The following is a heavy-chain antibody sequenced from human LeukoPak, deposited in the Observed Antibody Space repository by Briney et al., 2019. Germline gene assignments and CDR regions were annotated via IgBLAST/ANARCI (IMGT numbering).Heavy chain of an antibody. J-gene: IGHJ4*02. CDR3: ASGTRYSSSWALDY. V-gene: IGHV4-61*09. Sequence: SQTLSLTCTVPGGSISSGSYYWSWIRQPAGKGLEWIVHIYTSGCTNYNPSLNHRLTISVDTSQNQFSLKLSSVPAADPPVYYCASGTRYSSSWALDYWGQGTLVTVSS. CDR1: GGSISSGSYY. CDR2: IYTSGCT. D-gene: IGHD6-13*01.